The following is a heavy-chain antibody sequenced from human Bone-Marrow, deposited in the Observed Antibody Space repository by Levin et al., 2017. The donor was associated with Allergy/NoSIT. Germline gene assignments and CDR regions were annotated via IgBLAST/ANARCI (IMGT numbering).Heavy chain of an antibody. CDR2: IIPMFAKA. CDR1: GGTFSSYS. V-gene: IGHV1-69*13. CDR3: ARVAWSGGYNYDRDFYGLDV. Sequence: GASVKVSCKASGGTFSSYSINWVRQAPGQGLEWMGGIIPMFAKANHAQKFRGRVTITADESTNTVYMALSGLTSEDTAVYYCARVAWSGGYNYDRDFYGLDVWGQGTTVIVSS. J-gene: IGHJ6*02. D-gene: IGHD5-18*01.